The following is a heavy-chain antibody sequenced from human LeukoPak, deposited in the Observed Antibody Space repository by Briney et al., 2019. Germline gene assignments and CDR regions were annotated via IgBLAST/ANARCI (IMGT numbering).Heavy chain of an antibody. V-gene: IGHV1-46*01. D-gene: IGHD3-16*01. J-gene: IGHJ4*02. CDR2: INPSGGST. CDR3: AADLGSYFDY. CDR1: GYTFTSYY. Sequence: ASVKVSCKASGYTFTSYYMHWVRQAPGQGLEWMGIINPSGGSTSYAQKFQGRVTMTRDTSTSTAYMELSSLRSEDTAVYYCAADLGSYFDYWGQGTLVTVSS.